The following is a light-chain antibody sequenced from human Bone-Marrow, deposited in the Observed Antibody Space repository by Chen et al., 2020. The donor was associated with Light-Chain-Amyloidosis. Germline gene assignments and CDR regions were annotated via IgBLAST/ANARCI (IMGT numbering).Light chain of an antibody. CDR2: DDS. Sequence: SYVLPHPSSASVAPGQTATIACGGNNIGSTSVHWYQQTPGQAPLLVVYDDSDRPSWIPARLSGSTCGNTATLTISSVEAGDEADYYCQVWDRSSDRPVFGGGTKLTVL. CDR3: QVWDRSSDRPV. CDR1: NIGSTS. V-gene: IGLV3-21*02. J-gene: IGLJ3*02.